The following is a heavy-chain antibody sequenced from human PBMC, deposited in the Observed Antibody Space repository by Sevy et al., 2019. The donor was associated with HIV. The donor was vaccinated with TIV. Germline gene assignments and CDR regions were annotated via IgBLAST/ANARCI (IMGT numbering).Heavy chain of an antibody. CDR1: GFTFSSYE. CDR2: ISSSGSTI. V-gene: IGHV3-48*03. J-gene: IGHJ4*02. D-gene: IGHD3-3*01. CDR3: ARAPLGFLPSRRAY. Sequence: GGSLRLSCAASGFTFSSYEMNWVRQAPGKGLEWVSYISSSGSTIYYADSVKGRFTISRDNAKNSLYLQMNSLRAEDTAVYYYARAPLGFLPSRRAYWGLGTLVTVSS.